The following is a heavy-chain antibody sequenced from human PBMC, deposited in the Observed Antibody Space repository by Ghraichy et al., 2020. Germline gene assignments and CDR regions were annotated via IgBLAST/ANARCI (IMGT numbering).Heavy chain of an antibody. J-gene: IGHJ4*02. CDR2: INHIGST. Sequence: SETLSLTCAVYGGSFSGYYWSWIRQPPGKGLEWIGEINHIGSTNYNPSLKSRVTISVDTSKNQFSLKLSSVTAADTAVYYCSRADYGGGIDYWGQGTLVTVSS. V-gene: IGHV4-34*01. CDR3: SRADYGGGIDY. D-gene: IGHD4-23*01. CDR1: GGSFSGYY.